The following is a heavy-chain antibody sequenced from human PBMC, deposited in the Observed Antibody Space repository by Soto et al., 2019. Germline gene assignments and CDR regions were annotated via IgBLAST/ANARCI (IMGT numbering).Heavy chain of an antibody. Sequence: EVQVLESGGGLVQPGGSLRLSCAASGFTFSDYAMSWVRQAPGKGLEWVSAISGSSSRTYYADSVKGRFTISRDNSKNTLYLQMQSLRVEDTAIYYCSKSADFWSGYEAYWGQGTLVTVSS. CDR2: ISGSSSRT. D-gene: IGHD3-3*01. J-gene: IGHJ4*02. V-gene: IGHV3-23*01. CDR1: GFTFSDYA. CDR3: SKSADFWSGYEAY.